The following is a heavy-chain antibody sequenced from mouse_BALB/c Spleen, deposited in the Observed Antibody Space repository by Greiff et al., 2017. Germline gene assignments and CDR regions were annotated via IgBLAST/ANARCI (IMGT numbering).Heavy chain of an antibody. V-gene: IGHV2-9*02. CDR2: IWAGGST. CDR1: GFSLTSYG. J-gene: IGHJ4*01. Sequence: VQGVESGPGLVAPSQSLSITCTVSGFSLTSYGVHWVRQPPGKGLEWLGVIWAGGSTNYNSALMSRLSISKDNSKSQVFLKMNSLQTDDTAMYYCARRGDYYDPMDYWGQGTSVTVSS. D-gene: IGHD2-4*01. CDR3: ARRGDYYDPMDY.